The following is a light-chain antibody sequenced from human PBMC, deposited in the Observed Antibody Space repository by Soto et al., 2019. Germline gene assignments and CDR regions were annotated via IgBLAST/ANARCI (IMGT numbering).Light chain of an antibody. CDR1: QGISSW. J-gene: IGKJ1*01. Sequence: DIQMTQSPSSVSASVGYIVTITCRASQGISSWLAWYQQKPGKAPKLLIYAASTLQSGVPSRFSGSGSGTDFTLTISSLQPDDVATYYCQHYNSYSEAFGQGTKVDIK. V-gene: IGKV1D-16*01. CDR2: AAS. CDR3: QHYNSYSEA.